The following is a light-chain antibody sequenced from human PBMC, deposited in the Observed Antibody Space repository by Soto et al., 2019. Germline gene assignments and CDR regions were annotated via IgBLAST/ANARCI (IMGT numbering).Light chain of an antibody. CDR3: KQAKSLPLT. CDR1: QGISSW. CDR2: DAY. V-gene: IGKV1-12*01. Sequence: IQGTQSPASLSGSVGDRVMIMCRESQGISSWLAWYQQKPEKAPKLVIYDAYSLQRAVPYRLRGSAYATDLPLPTTRLQPEALANHYCKQAKSLPLTLGAGTKVDIK. J-gene: IGKJ4*01.